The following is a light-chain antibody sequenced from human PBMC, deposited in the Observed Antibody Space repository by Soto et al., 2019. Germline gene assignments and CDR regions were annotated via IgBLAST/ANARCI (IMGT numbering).Light chain of an antibody. CDR2: IVS. V-gene: IGKV2-40*01. CDR3: MQRIEFPLT. CDR1: QSLLDSDDGNTY. J-gene: IGKJ4*01. Sequence: DIVMTQTPLSLPVTPGEPASISCRSSQSLLDSDDGNTYLDWYLQTPGHSPQLLIYIVSYRASGVPDRFSGSGSGTDFTLKISRVEAEDVGVYYCMQRIEFPLTFGGGTKVEIK.